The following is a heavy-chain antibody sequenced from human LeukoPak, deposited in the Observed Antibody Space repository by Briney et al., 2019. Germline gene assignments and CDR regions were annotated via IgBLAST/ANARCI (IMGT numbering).Heavy chain of an antibody. J-gene: IGHJ4*02. CDR3: AREDRHCSSTSCYTWDY. Sequence: SETLSLTCTVSGVSISSSNYFWAWIPPSPGQGLEWIGSICFRGSSSSSPSLKIRVTISIDASKNQFSLKLTSVTAADTAVYYCAREDRHCSSTSCYTWDYWGQGTLVAV. CDR2: ICFRGSS. CDR1: GVSISSSNYF. V-gene: IGHV4-39*07. D-gene: IGHD2-2*02.